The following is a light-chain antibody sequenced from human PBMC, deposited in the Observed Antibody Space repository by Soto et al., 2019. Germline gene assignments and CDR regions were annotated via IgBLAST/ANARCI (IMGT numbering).Light chain of an antibody. CDR3: QQGSTWPT. J-gene: IGKJ1*01. CDR2: DAS. CDR1: QSPSGY. V-gene: IGKV3-11*01. Sequence: EIVLTQSPATLSLSPGERATLSCRASQSPSGYLAWYQQRPGQAPRLLIYDASSRANGIPARFTCSGSGTDFSLTISSLEPEDFAVYYCQQGSTWPTFGLGTKVDIK.